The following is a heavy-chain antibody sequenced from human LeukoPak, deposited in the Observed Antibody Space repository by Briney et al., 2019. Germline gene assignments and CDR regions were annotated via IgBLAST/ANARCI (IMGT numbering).Heavy chain of an antibody. V-gene: IGHV4-39*07. CDR1: GGSISSSSYY. Sequence: PSETLSLTCTVSGGSISSSSYYWGWIRQPPGKGLGWIGSIYYTGNTYYNPSLKSRVTISVDTSNNQFSLKLSSVTAADTAVCYCARDKDSSSWLFQHWGQGTLVTVSS. J-gene: IGHJ1*01. D-gene: IGHD6-13*01. CDR2: IYYTGNT. CDR3: ARDKDSSSWLFQH.